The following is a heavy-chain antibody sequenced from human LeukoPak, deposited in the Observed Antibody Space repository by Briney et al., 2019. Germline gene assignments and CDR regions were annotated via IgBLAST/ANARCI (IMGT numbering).Heavy chain of an antibody. CDR1: GFTFSYHH. CDR3: ARDSCSSTSCYSYYYYGMDV. D-gene: IGHD2-2*01. Sequence: PGGSLRLSCTASGFTFSYHHINWVRQAPGKGLEWISYISSGSRAIYYADSVKGRFTISRDNAKNSLYLQMNSLRAEDTAVYYCARDSCSSTSCYSYYYYGMDVWGQGTTVTVSS. V-gene: IGHV3-21*05. CDR2: ISSGSRAI. J-gene: IGHJ6*02.